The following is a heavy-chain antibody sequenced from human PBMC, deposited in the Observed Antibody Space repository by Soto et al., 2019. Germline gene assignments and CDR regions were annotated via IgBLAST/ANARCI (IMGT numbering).Heavy chain of an antibody. V-gene: IGHV1-18*04. CDR1: GYSFTSYD. J-gene: IGHJ5*02. CDR3: ARDPYDVWSCYQCQRYDWFDH. D-gene: IGHD3-3*01. Sequence: GASVRVSCKASGYSFTSYDINWVRQAPGQGLEWMGWISANNGNTNYAQKLQGRVTMTTDTSTSTAYMELRRLRSDDTAAYYCARDPYDVWSCYQCQRYDWFDHWGQGTLVTVSS. CDR2: ISANNGNT.